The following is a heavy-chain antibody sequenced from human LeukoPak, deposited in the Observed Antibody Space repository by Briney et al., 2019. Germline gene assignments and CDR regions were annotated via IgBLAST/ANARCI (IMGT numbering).Heavy chain of an antibody. CDR1: GGSIFTYY. D-gene: IGHD3-22*01. Sequence: SETLSLTCSISGGSIFTYYWSWVRQPAGKGLEWIGRIHTGGSTNYSPSLKSRVTMSLDTSKNQFSLKLASVTAADTAVYYCARIFDRDVWGQGTLVTASS. CDR3: ARIFDRDV. CDR2: IHTGGST. J-gene: IGHJ3*01. V-gene: IGHV4-4*07.